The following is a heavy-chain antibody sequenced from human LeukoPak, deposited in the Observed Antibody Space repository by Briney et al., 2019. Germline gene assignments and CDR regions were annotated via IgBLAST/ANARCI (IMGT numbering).Heavy chain of an antibody. CDR2: MNPNIGNT. D-gene: IGHD2-15*01. CDR1: RYTFTSYD. Sequence: ASVKVSCKPSRYTFTSYDIKWVRQAPGQGLEWMGWMNPNIGNTGYAQKFQGRVTMTRNTSIGTAYMELSSLRSEDTAVYYCARTKLDIVVVVAAKIDAFDIWGQGTMVTVSS. CDR3: ARTKLDIVVVVAAKIDAFDI. J-gene: IGHJ3*02. V-gene: IGHV1-8*01.